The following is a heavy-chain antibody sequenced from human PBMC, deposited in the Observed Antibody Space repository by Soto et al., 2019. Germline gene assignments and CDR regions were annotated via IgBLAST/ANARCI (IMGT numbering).Heavy chain of an antibody. CDR1: GGTFSSYA. J-gene: IGHJ4*02. CDR2: IIPIFGTA. CDR3: ARTVLHYYDSSGYLPPGY. Sequence: VKVSCKASGGTFSSYAISWVRQAPGQGLEWMGGIIPIFGTANYAQKFQGRVTITADESTSTAYMELSSLRSEDTAVYYCARTVLHYYDSSGYLPPGYWGQGTLVTVSS. V-gene: IGHV1-69*01. D-gene: IGHD3-22*01.